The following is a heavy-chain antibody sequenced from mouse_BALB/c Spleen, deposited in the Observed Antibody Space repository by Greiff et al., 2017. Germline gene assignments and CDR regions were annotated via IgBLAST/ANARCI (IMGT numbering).Heavy chain of an antibody. V-gene: IGHV6-6*02. CDR1: GFTFSNYW. J-gene: IGHJ4*01. CDR3: TREGYYAMDY. CDR2: IRLKSNNYAT. Sequence: DVHLVESGGGLVQPGGSMKLSCVASGFTFSNYWMNWVRQSPEKGLEWVAEIRLKSNNYATHYAESVKGRFTISRDDSKSSVYLQMNNLRAEDTGIYYCTREGYYAMDYWGQGTSVTVSS.